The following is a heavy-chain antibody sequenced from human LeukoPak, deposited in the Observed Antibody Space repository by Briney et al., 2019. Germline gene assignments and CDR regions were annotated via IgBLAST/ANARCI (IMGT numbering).Heavy chain of an antibody. CDR2: ISGRGRST. Sequence: PGGSLRLSCAASGFTFSNYAMSWVPQAPGKGLEWVSAISGRGRSTYYADSVKGRFTISRDNSKNTLYLQMNSLRVEDTAVYYCVKDWTYSFEDWGQGTLVTVSS. CDR1: GFTFSNYA. CDR3: VKDWTYSFED. J-gene: IGHJ4*02. D-gene: IGHD3/OR15-3a*01. V-gene: IGHV3-23*01.